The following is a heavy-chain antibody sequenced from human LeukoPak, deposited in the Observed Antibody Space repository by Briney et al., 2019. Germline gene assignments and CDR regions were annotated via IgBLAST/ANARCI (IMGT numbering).Heavy chain of an antibody. CDR2: ISSSSSYI. CDR1: GFTFSSYS. CDR3: ARGHGSSDAFDI. Sequence: RPGGSLRLSCAASGFTFSSYSINWVRQAPGKGLEWVSSISSSSSYIYYADSVKGRFTISRDNAKNSLYLQMNSLRADDTAVYYCARGHGSSDAFDIWGQGTMVTVSS. J-gene: IGHJ3*02. D-gene: IGHD1-26*01. V-gene: IGHV3-21*01.